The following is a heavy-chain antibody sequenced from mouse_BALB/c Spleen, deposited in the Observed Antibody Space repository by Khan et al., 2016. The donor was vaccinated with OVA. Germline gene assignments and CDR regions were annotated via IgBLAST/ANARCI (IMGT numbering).Heavy chain of an antibody. CDR1: GFTFSTYG. Sequence: EVELVESGGDLVKPEGSLKLSCAASGFTFSTYGMSWVRQTPDKRLEWVATISSGGSYTYYPDSVQGRFTISRDNAKNTLYLQMSSLKSEDTAMFYVAGLAYYYDSEGFAYWGQGTLVTVSA. CDR2: ISSGGSYT. V-gene: IGHV5-6*01. CDR3: AGLAYYYDSEGFAY. J-gene: IGHJ3*01. D-gene: IGHD1-1*01.